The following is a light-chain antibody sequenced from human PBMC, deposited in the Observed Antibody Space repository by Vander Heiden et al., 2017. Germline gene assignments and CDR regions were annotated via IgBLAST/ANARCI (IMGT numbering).Light chain of an antibody. CDR2: WAS. CDR3: QQYYSTPPT. Sequence: DILTTQSPDCLAVSLGERATNNRKSSQSVLYSSNNQNYLAWYQQKPGQPPKLLIYWASTRESGVPDRFSGSGSGTDFTLTISSLQAEDVAVYYCQQYYSTPPTFGQGTKLEIK. CDR1: QSVLYSSNNQNY. J-gene: IGKJ2*01. V-gene: IGKV4-1*01.